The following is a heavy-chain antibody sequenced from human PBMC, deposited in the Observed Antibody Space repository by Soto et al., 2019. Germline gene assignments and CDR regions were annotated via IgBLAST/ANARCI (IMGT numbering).Heavy chain of an antibody. CDR1: GGTFDSNA. CDR2: IIPIYDSP. V-gene: IGHV1-69*06. CDR3: AVAVTGSRSPLAH. D-gene: IGHD6-19*01. J-gene: IGHJ4*02. Sequence: QVQLVQSGAEVKKPGSSVKVSCKASGGTFDSNAISWVRQAPGQGLEWMGGIIPIYDSPNYAQNFQGRVTVIADKATSTAYLELSRLKFADSDIYYCAVAVTGSRSPLAHWGQGTLVIVSS.